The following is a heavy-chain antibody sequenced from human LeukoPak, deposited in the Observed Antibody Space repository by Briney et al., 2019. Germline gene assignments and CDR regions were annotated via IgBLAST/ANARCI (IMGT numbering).Heavy chain of an antibody. CDR1: GGSISGYY. CDR2: IYYSGST. Sequence: SETLSLTCTVSGGSISGYYWSWIRPPPGKGLEWIGYIYYSGSTNYNPSLKSRVTISVDTSKNQFSLKLSSVTAADTAVYYCAREAGVEYSSSLGWFDPWGEATLVTVSS. D-gene: IGHD6-6*01. V-gene: IGHV4-59*01. CDR3: AREAGVEYSSSLGWFDP. J-gene: IGHJ5*02.